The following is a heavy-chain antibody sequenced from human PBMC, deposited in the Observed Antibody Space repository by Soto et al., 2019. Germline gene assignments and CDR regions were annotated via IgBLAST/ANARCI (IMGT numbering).Heavy chain of an antibody. CDR2: IGASGAVT. J-gene: IGHJ4*02. CDR1: GFTFSIYA. V-gene: IGHV3-23*01. D-gene: IGHD1-26*01. CDR3: ALRKTGSYFDY. Sequence: PEGSLRLSGAGSGFTFSIYAMSWVRQAPGKGLEWVSGIGASGAVTYYADSVKGRFIISRDNSKNTLHLQLNSLRAEDTAVYYCALRKTGSYFDYWGQGTLVTV.